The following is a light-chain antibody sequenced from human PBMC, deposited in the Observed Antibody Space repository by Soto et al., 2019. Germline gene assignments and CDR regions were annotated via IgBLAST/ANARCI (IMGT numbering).Light chain of an antibody. CDR2: EVT. CDR3: SSYTNINTRACV. J-gene: IGLJ1*01. Sequence: QSVLTQPPSASGSPGQSVTISCTGSSSDIGDHYYVSWYQQHPGKAPKLIIYEVTDRPSGVSNRFSGSKSGNTASLTISGLQAEDEAEYYCSSYTNINTRACVFGTGTKLTVL. CDR1: SSDIGDHYY. V-gene: IGLV2-14*01.